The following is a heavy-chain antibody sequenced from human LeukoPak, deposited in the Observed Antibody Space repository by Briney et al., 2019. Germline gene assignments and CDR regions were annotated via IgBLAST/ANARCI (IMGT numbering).Heavy chain of an antibody. CDR3: ARGIMLRGEMATKDDY. Sequence: GGSLRLSCAASGFTFSSYSMNWVRQAPGKGLEWVSYISSSSSTIYYADSVKGRFTISRDNAKNSLYLQMNSLRAEDTAVYYCARGIMLRGEMATKDDYWGQGTLVTVSS. CDR2: ISSSSSTI. V-gene: IGHV3-48*01. J-gene: IGHJ4*02. D-gene: IGHD5-24*01. CDR1: GFTFSSYS.